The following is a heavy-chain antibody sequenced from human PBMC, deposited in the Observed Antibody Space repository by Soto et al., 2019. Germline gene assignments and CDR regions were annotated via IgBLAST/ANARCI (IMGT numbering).Heavy chain of an antibody. Sequence: ASVKVSCKASGYSFTDYYIHWVRQAPGQGLEWLGRINPKSGGTSTAQKFQGWVTMTTDTSISTASMELTRLTSDDTAIYYCARGDSTDCSNGVCSFFYNHEMDVWGQGTTVTVSS. CDR2: INPKSGGT. V-gene: IGHV1-2*04. J-gene: IGHJ6*02. CDR1: GYSFTDYY. D-gene: IGHD2-8*01. CDR3: ARGDSTDCSNGVCSFFYNHEMDV.